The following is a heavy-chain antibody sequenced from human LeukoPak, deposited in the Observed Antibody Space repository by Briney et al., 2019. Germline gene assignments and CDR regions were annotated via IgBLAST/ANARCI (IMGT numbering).Heavy chain of an antibody. CDR2: IGGSGSSI. CDR1: GVTFSPYA. CDR3: ARESEESFDY. V-gene: IGHV3-21*01. Sequence: GSLRLSRAASGVTFSPYAMNWVCQAPGKGLEWVSSIGGSGSSIYYADSVKGRFTISRDNAKNSLYLQMNSLRAEDTAVYYCARESEESFDYWGQGTLVTVSS. J-gene: IGHJ4*02.